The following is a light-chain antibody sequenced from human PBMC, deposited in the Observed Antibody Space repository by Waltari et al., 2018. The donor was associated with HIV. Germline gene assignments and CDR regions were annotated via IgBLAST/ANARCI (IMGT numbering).Light chain of an antibody. V-gene: IGLV3-25*03. CDR2: KDS. Sequence: SYELTQPPSVSVSPGQTARITCSGDALSKQYAYWYQQKPGQAPVLRIYKDSARPSGIPERFSGSSSGTTVTLTISGGQAEDEADYYCQSTDTSGTYWVFGGGTKLTVL. CDR1: ALSKQY. J-gene: IGLJ3*02. CDR3: QSTDTSGTYWV.